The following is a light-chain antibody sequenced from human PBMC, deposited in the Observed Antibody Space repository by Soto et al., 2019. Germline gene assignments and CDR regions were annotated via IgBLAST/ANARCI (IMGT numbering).Light chain of an antibody. CDR2: EVS. Sequence: QSVLTQPASVSGSPGQSITISCTGTSSDVGGYNYVSWYQQHPGKAPKLMIYEVSNRPSGVSNRFSCSKSGNTASLTISGLQAEDEDDYYCSSYTSSSTPYVFGTGTKVTVL. CDR1: SSDVGGYNY. J-gene: IGLJ1*01. CDR3: SSYTSSSTPYV. V-gene: IGLV2-14*01.